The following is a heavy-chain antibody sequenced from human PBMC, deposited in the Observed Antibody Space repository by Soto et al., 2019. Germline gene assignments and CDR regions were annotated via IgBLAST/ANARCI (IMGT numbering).Heavy chain of an antibody. CDR1: GGSFSGYY. D-gene: IGHD6-19*01. Sequence: QVQLQQWGAGLLKPSETLSLTCAVYGGSFSGYYWSWIRQPPGKGLEWIGEINHSGSTNYNPSLKRRVTISVDTSKNQFSLKLSSVTAADTAVYYCARVGSGWYFRAFDYWGQGTLVTVSS. CDR3: ARVGSGWYFRAFDY. CDR2: INHSGST. V-gene: IGHV4-34*01. J-gene: IGHJ4*02.